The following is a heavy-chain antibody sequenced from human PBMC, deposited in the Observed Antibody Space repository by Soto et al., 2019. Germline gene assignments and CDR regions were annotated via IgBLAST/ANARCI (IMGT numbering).Heavy chain of an antibody. V-gene: IGHV1-69*10. CDR2: IIPILGIA. CDR3: ARACCSGVSTDY. D-gene: IGHD2-15*01. J-gene: IGHJ4*02. Sequence: SVKVSCKASGGTFSSYTISWVRQAPGQGLEWMGGIIPILGIANYAQKFQGRVTITADKSTSTAYMELSSLRSEDTAVYYCARACCSGVSTDYWGQGTLVTVSS. CDR1: GGTFSSYT.